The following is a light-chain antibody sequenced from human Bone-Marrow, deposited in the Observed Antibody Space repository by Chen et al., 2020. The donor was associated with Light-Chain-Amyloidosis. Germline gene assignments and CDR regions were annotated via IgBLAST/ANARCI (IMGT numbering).Light chain of an antibody. J-gene: IGLJ1*01. CDR2: EVT. CDR3: SSYTITNTLV. Sequence: QSALTQPASVSGSPGQSITISCTGTSSDVGGDNHVSWYQQHPDKAPKLMIYEVTNRPSWVPDLFSGSKSDNTASLTISGLQTEDEADYFCSSYTITNTLVFGSGTRLTVL. V-gene: IGLV2-14*01. CDR1: SSDVGGDNH.